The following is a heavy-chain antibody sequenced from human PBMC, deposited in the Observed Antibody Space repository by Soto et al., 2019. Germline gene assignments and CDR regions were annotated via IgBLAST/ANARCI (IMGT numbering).Heavy chain of an antibody. D-gene: IGHD3-22*01. CDR2: IIPIFGTA. CDR3: ASYYYDSSGYYPVLAP. J-gene: IGHJ5*02. Sequence: SVKVSGKASGGTFSSYAISWVRQAPGQGLEWMGGIIPIFGTANYAQKFQGRITITADKSTSTAYMELSSLRSEDTAVYYCASYYYDSSGYYPVLAPWGQGTLVTVS. V-gene: IGHV1-69*06. CDR1: GGTFSSYA.